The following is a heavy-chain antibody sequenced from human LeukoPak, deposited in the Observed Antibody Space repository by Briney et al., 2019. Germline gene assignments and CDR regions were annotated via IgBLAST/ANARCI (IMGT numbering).Heavy chain of an antibody. Sequence: GGSLRLSCAASGFTFSSYAMSWVRQAPGRGLEWVSAISGSGGSKYYADSVKGRFTISRDNSKNTLYLQMNSLRAEDTAVYYCAKGAASYCTNGVCSYYYYYGMDVWGQGTTVTVSS. J-gene: IGHJ6*02. CDR1: GFTFSSYA. CDR3: AKGAASYCTNGVCSYYYYYGMDV. D-gene: IGHD2-8*01. V-gene: IGHV3-23*01. CDR2: ISGSGGSK.